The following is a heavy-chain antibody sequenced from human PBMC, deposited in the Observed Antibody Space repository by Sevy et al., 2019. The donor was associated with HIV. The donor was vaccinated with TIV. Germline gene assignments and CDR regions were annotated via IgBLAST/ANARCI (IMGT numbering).Heavy chain of an antibody. V-gene: IGHV1-58*01. D-gene: IGHD3-10*01. CDR2: IVVGSGNT. CDR1: GFTFTSSA. J-gene: IGHJ6*02. Sequence: ASVKVSCKASGFTFTSSAVQWVRQARGQRLEWIGWIVVGSGNTNYAQKFQERVTITRDMSTSTAYMELSSLRSEDTAVYYCAAGVGSGSFLDYYGMDVWGQGTTVTVSS. CDR3: AAGVGSGSFLDYYGMDV.